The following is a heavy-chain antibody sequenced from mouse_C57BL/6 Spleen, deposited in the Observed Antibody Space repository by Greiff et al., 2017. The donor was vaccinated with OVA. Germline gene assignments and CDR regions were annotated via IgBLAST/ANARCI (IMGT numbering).Heavy chain of an antibody. CDR3: ARGYYGSRGDFDY. J-gene: IGHJ2*01. Sequence: DVKLVESGGGLVKPGGSLKLSCAASGFTLSDYGMHWVRQAPEKGLEWVAYISSGSSTIYYADTVKGRFTISRDNAKNTLFLQMTSLRSEDTAMYYCARGYYGSRGDFDYWGQGTTLTVSS. CDR1: GFTLSDYG. CDR2: ISSGSSTI. D-gene: IGHD1-1*01. V-gene: IGHV5-17*01.